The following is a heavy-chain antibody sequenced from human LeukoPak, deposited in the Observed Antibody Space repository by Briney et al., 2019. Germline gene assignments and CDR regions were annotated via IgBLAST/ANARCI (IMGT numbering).Heavy chain of an antibody. Sequence: GGSLRLSCAASGFTFSSYAMHWVRQAPGKGLEWVAVISYDGNIKYYTDSVKGRFTISRDNSKNTLYLQMNSLRAEDTAVYYCARAYLMGGTTGKAFDIWGQGTMVTISS. CDR1: GFTFSSYA. CDR3: ARAYLMGGTTGKAFDI. CDR2: ISYDGNIK. J-gene: IGHJ3*02. V-gene: IGHV3-30*04. D-gene: IGHD1-26*01.